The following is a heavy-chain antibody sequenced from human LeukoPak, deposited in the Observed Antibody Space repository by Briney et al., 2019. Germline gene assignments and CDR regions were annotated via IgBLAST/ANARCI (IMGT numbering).Heavy chain of an antibody. CDR2: ISGSGGRT. D-gene: IGHD6-19*01. CDR3: AKGLPAVAYLLGAFDI. Sequence: PGGSLRLSSAASRFTFSISAMISVPQAPGEGLERVSWISGSGGRTHYADSVKGRFTISRDNSNSTLYLQMNSLRAEDTAVNFCAKGLPAVAYLLGAFDIWGQRTMVTVPS. V-gene: IGHV3-23*01. CDR1: RFTFSISA. J-gene: IGHJ3*02.